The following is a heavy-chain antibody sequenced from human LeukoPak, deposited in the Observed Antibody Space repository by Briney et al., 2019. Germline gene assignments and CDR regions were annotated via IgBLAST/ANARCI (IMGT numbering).Heavy chain of an antibody. CDR2: IYSGGGT. CDR1: GFTFRSYS. Sequence: GSLRLSCAASGFTFRSYSMKWVRQAPGKGLELVSIIYSGGGTYSADSVKGRFTISRDNSKNTVSLQMNSLRAEDTAVYYCARRYSGSFCFDSWGQGTLVTVSS. D-gene: IGHD1-26*01. J-gene: IGHJ4*02. CDR3: ARRYSGSFCFDS. V-gene: IGHV3-53*01.